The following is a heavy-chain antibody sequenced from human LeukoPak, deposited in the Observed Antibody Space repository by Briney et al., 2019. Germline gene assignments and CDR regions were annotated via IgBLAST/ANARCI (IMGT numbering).Heavy chain of an antibody. Sequence: SVKVSCKASGGTFSSYAINWVRQAPGQGLEWMGRIIPVFGTANYAQKFQGRVTITTDESTSTAYMELRSLRSEDTAVYYCARATVGYYYDSSGYPTAPYYFDYWGQGTLVTVSS. V-gene: IGHV1-69*05. CDR3: ARATVGYYYDSSGYPTAPYYFDY. J-gene: IGHJ4*02. CDR1: GGTFSSYA. CDR2: IIPVFGTA. D-gene: IGHD3-22*01.